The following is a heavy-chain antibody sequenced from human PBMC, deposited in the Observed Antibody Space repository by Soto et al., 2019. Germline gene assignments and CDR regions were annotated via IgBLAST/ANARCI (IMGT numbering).Heavy chain of an antibody. D-gene: IGHD2-15*01. CDR1: GGSVSSGNHY. V-gene: IGHV4-61*01. Sequence: SETLSLTCTVSGGSVSSGNHYWSWIRQPPGKGLEWVGCVFNNGATTYNPSLKSRVTMSVDTSKNQFSLNLTSVTAADAAVYYCARRWVVVPMFDYWGQGTLVTVSS. CDR2: VFNNGAT. J-gene: IGHJ4*02. CDR3: ARRWVVVPMFDY.